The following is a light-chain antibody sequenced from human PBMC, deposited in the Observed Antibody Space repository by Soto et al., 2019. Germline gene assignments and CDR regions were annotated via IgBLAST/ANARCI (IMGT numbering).Light chain of an antibody. J-gene: IGKJ1*01. CDR3: QHFDNSWT. CDR2: DAS. CDR1: QGIDTS. Sequence: DIQMTQSPSTLSSSLVYRFTITFRASQGIDTSLAWYQQKPGKAPKLLIFDASNLETGVPSRFSGSGSGTHFTFTITSLQPEDIATYYCQHFDNSWTFGLGTKVDVK. V-gene: IGKV1-33*01.